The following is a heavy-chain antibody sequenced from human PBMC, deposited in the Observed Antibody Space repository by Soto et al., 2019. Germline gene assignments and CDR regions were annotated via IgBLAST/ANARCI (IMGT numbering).Heavy chain of an antibody. CDR2: IYYTGST. V-gene: IGHV4-61*08. J-gene: IGHJ4*02. D-gene: IGHD2-15*01. CDR1: GGSIYRSGYY. Sequence: SETLSLTCTVSGGSIYRSGYYWSWIRQPPGRGLEWIGYIYYTGSTNYNPSLKSRVSISIDTSRNQFSLTLSSVTAADTAVYYCARECRNSPEAFDSWVQGSLVTVSS. CDR3: ARECRNSPEAFDS.